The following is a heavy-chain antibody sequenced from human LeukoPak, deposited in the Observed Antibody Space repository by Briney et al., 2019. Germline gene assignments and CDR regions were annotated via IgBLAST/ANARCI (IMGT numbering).Heavy chain of an antibody. CDR3: ARVPYSSSWAYYYYMDV. Sequence: GGSLRLSCAASGFTFNSYSMNWVRQAPGKGLEWVSSISSGSTYIYYADSVKGRFTISRDNAKNSLYLQMNSLRAEDTAVYYCARVPYSSSWAYYYYMDVWGKGTTVTVSS. V-gene: IGHV3-21*01. J-gene: IGHJ6*03. CDR2: ISSGSTYI. CDR1: GFTFNSYS. D-gene: IGHD6-13*01.